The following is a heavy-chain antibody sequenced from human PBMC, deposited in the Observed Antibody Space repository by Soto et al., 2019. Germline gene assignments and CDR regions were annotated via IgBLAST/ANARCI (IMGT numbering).Heavy chain of an antibody. D-gene: IGHD5-18*01. CDR3: ARRYGTSMDV. V-gene: IGHV4-39*07. J-gene: IGHJ6*02. CDR1: GGSISSSSYY. CDR2: IYYSGST. Sequence: PSETLSLTCTVSGGSISSSSYYWGWIRQPPGKGLEWIGSIYYSGSTYYNPSLKSRVTISVDTSKNQFSLKLSSVTAADTAVYYCARRYGTSMDVWGQGTTVTVSS.